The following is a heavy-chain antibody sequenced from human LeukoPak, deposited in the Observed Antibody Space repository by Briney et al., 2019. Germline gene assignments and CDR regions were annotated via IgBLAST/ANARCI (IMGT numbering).Heavy chain of an antibody. V-gene: IGHV3-64*02. D-gene: IGHD6-19*01. Sequence: PGGSLRLSCAASRFTFRDSAMYWVRQAPGKGLEYVSVISTDGSRIYYADSVKGRFTISRDNSKNTLYLQMGSLRAEDMAVYYCTRGLAISTSGWYDTFDYWGQGALVTVSS. CDR1: RFTFRDSA. J-gene: IGHJ4*02. CDR3: TRGLAISTSGWYDTFDY. CDR2: ISTDGSRI.